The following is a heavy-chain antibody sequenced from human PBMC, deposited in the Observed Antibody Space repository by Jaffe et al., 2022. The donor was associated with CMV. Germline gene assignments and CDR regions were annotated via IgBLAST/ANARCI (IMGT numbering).Heavy chain of an antibody. CDR3: ARRSPYSSSLFDY. CDR2: IYYSGHT. D-gene: IGHD6-13*01. J-gene: IGHJ4*02. V-gene: IGHV4-39*02. CDR1: GVSVSSTSYF. Sequence: QMQLQESGPGLVKPSETLSLTCSVSGVSVSSTSYFWGWIRQPPGRGLECIGTIYYSGHTYYNPSLQSRVTISADTSKNHFSLNLSSVTAADTAVYYCARRSPYSSSLFDYWGQGILVTVSS.